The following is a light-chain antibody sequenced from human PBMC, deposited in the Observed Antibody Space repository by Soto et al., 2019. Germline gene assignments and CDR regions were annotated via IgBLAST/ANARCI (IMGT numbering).Light chain of an antibody. CDR3: AAWDDSLNGVV. V-gene: IGLV1-44*01. CDR1: STNIGRNT. CDR2: SNS. J-gene: IGLJ2*01. Sequence: QSVLTQTPSASGTPERRVSISCSGSSTNIGRNTVIWYQQVPWTTPKVLIYSNSQRPSGVPDRFSGSKSGTTASLAISGLQSDDEADYYCAAWDDSLNGVVFGGGTKLTVL.